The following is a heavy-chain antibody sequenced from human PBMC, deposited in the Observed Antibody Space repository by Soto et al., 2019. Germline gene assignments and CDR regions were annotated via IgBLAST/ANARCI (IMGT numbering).Heavy chain of an antibody. J-gene: IGHJ5*02. CDR1: GFTFSDYY. D-gene: IGHD6-6*01. CDR3: ARDVTYSSYNWFDP. CDR2: ISSSGSTI. Sequence: GGSLRLSCAASGFTFSDYYMSWIRQAPGKGLEWVSYISSSGSTIYYADSVKGRFTNSRDNAKNSLYLQMNSLRAEDTAVYYCARDVTYSSYNWFDPWGQGTLVTV. V-gene: IGHV3-11*01.